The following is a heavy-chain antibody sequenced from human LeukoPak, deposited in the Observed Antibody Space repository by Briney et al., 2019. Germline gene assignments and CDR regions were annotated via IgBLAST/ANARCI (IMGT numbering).Heavy chain of an antibody. D-gene: IGHD5-12*01. J-gene: IGHJ4*02. Sequence: GGSLRLSCAASGFTFSSYSMNWVRQAPGKGLEWVSSISSSSSYIYYADSVKGRFTISRDNAKNSLYLQMNSLRAEDTAVYYCARVTSGHIVATSFYYFDYWGQGTLVTVSS. CDR2: ISSSSSYI. CDR1: GFTFSSYS. V-gene: IGHV3-21*01. CDR3: ARVTSGHIVATSFYYFDY.